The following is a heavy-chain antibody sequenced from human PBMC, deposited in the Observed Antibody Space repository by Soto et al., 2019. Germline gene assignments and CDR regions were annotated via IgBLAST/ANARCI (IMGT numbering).Heavy chain of an antibody. CDR2: ISSSSSYI. CDR3: AREGYYGSGNHLNWFDP. V-gene: IGHV3-21*01. Sequence: GGSLRLSCAASGFTFSSYSMNWVRQAPGKGLEWVSSISSSSSYIYYADSVKGRFTISRDNAKNSLYLQMNSLRAEDTAVYYCAREGYYGSGNHLNWFDPWGQGTLVTVSS. J-gene: IGHJ5*02. D-gene: IGHD3-10*01. CDR1: GFTFSSYS.